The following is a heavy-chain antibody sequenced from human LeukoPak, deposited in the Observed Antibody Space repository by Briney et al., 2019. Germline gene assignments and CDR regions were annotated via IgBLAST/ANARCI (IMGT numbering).Heavy chain of an antibody. D-gene: IGHD6-13*01. V-gene: IGHV3-30*04. CDR2: ISYDGTDT. J-gene: IGHJ6*03. CDR1: GFTFSTYT. CDR3: ARDSSSWCPQGYYYMDV. Sequence: GGSLRLSCAASGFTFSTYTLHWVRQPPGKGLEWVALISYDGTDTYYADSVKGRFTISRDNAKNSLYLQMNSLRAEDTAVYYCARDSSSWCPQGYYYMDVWGKGTTVTISS.